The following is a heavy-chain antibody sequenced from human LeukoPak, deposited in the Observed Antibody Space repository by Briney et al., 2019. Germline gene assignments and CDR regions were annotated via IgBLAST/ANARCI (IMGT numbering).Heavy chain of an antibody. V-gene: IGHV4-59*12. J-gene: IGHJ4*02. Sequence: GSLRLSCAASGVTFSSSWMSWVRQPPGKGLEWIGSIYYSGSTYYNPSLKSRVTISMDTSKNQFSLKVSSVTAADTAVYYCAREGYSSAWGQGTLVTVSS. D-gene: IGHD6-19*01. CDR2: IYYSGST. CDR1: GVTFSSSW. CDR3: AREGYSSA.